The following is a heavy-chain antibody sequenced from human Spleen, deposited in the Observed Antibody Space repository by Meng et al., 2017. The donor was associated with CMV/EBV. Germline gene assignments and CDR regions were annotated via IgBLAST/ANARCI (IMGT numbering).Heavy chain of an antibody. CDR3: ARAAHEFDY. J-gene: IGHJ4*02. V-gene: IGHV3-30*04. CDR1: GFTFSSYA. Sequence: LSCAASGFTFSSYAMHWVRQAPGKGLEWVAVISYDGSNKYYADSVKGRFTISRDNSKNTLYLQMNSLRAEDTAVYYCARAAHEFDYWGQGTLVTVSS. CDR2: ISYDGSNK.